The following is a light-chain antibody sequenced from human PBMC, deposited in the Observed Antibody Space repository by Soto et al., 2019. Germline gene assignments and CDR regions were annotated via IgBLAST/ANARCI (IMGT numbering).Light chain of an antibody. V-gene: IGKV1-39*01. CDR1: QNIRNY. Sequence: DIQMTQSRSCLSASVRDSVTITCRASQNIRNYLNWYQQKPGRAPKILIYAASSLQSGVPSRFSGGGSGTDFTLTITSLQPEDFATYYCQQSYSSPWTFGQGTTGDIK. J-gene: IGKJ1*01. CDR2: AAS. CDR3: QQSYSSPWT.